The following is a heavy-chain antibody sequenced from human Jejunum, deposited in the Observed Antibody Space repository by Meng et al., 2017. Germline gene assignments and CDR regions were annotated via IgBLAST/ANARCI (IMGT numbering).Heavy chain of an antibody. CDR2: ISSSGTII. V-gene: IGHV3-11*04. CDR1: GFTFRAYY. CDR3: ARGSGNYAGWFDP. J-gene: IGHJ5*02. Sequence: QGLRVVAGVGLVKPEGALMRSCAASGFTFRAYYMSSIRQAPGKGLEWVSYISSSGTIIYYADSVKGRFSISRDNGKNSLNLQMNGLRVDDTAVYFCARGSGNYAGWFDPWGQGTLVTVSS. D-gene: IGHD1-26*01.